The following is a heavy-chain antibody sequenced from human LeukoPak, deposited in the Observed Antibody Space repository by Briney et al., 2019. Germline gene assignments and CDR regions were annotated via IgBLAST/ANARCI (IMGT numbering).Heavy chain of an antibody. CDR3: ARDRLGGSGRKTFDY. CDR2: ISSSSSTI. V-gene: IGHV3-48*02. Sequence: GGSLRLSCAASGFTFSSYSMDWVRQAPGKGLEWVSYISSSSSTIYYADSVKGRFTISRDNAKNSLYLQMNSLRDEDTAVYYCARDRLGGSGRKTFDYWGQGTLVTVSS. D-gene: IGHD3-10*01. J-gene: IGHJ4*02. CDR1: GFTFSSYS.